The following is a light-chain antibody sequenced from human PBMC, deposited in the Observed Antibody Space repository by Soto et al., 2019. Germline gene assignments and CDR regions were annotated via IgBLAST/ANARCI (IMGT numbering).Light chain of an antibody. CDR3: SSYTSSSGAVV. CDR1: SSDVGGYNY. Sequence: QSALTQPASVSGSPEQSITISCTGTSSDVGGYNYVSWYQQHPGKAPKLMIYEVSNRPSGVSKRFSGSKSGNTASLTISGLQAEDEADYYCSSYTSSSGAVVFGGGTKLTVL. J-gene: IGLJ2*01. V-gene: IGLV2-14*01. CDR2: EVS.